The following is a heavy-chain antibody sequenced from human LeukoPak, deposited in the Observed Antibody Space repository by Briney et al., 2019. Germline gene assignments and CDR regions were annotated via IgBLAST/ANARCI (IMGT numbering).Heavy chain of an antibody. V-gene: IGHV4-34*01. CDR3: ARGSLALIDY. J-gene: IGHJ4*02. D-gene: IGHD5-12*01. Sequence: SETLSLTCAVYGGSFSGYYWSWIRQPPGKGLEWIGEINHSGSTNYNPSLKSRVTIPVDTSKNQFSLKLSSVTAADTAVYYCARGSLALIDYWGQGTLVTVSS. CDR1: GGSFSGYY. CDR2: INHSGST.